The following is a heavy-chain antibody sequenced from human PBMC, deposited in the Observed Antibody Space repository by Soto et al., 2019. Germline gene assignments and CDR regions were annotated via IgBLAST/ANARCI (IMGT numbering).Heavy chain of an antibody. CDR3: AHIVVAGLGYYFDY. J-gene: IGHJ4*02. Sequence: ASGPTLVNPTQTLTLTCTFSGFSLSSTGMAVGWIRQPPGKALEWLALIYWDDDKRYSPFLKSRLTITKDTSKNQVVLTMSNMDPVDTARYYCAHIVVAGLGYYFDYWGQGTLVTVSS. D-gene: IGHD6-19*01. CDR2: IYWDDDK. CDR1: GFSLSSTGMA. V-gene: IGHV2-5*02.